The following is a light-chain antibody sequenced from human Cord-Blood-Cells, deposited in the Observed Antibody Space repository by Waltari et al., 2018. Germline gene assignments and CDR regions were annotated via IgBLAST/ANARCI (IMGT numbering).Light chain of an antibody. J-gene: IGLJ3*02. CDR3: AAWDDSLSGPV. CDR2: RNN. Sequence: QSVLPQPPSTSGTPGPRVTIPCSGSSSNIGSTYVYWYQQLPGTAPKLLIYRNNQRPSGVPDRFSGSKSGTSASLAISGLRSEDEADYYCAAWDDSLSGPVFGGGTKLTVL. CDR1: SSNIGSTY. V-gene: IGLV1-47*01.